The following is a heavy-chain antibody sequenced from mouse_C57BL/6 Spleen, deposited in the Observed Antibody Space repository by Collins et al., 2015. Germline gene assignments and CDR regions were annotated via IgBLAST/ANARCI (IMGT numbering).Heavy chain of an antibody. J-gene: IGHJ1*01. Sequence: EVQLVESGGGLVKPGGSLKLSCAASGFAFSSYDMSWVRQTPEKRLEWVAYISSGGGSTYYPDTVKGRFTISRDNAKNTLYLQMSSLKSEDTAMYYCARHAGSSRHWYFDVWGAGTTVTVSS. CDR1: GFAFSSYD. D-gene: IGHD4-1*01. CDR3: ARHAGSSRHWYFDV. CDR2: ISSGGGST. V-gene: IGHV5-12-1*01.